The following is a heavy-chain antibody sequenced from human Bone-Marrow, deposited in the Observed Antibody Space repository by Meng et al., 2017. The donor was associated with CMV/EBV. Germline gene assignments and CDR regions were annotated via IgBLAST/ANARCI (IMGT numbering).Heavy chain of an antibody. Sequence: SETLSLTCAVYGGSFSGYYWSWIRQPPGKGLEWIGEINHSGSTNYNPSLKSRVTISVDTSKNQFSLKLSSVTAADTAVYYCARGLGYCSSTSCLAYYYYYGMDVWGKGTTVTVSS. J-gene: IGHJ6*04. CDR3: ARGLGYCSSTSCLAYYYYYGMDV. D-gene: IGHD2-2*01. CDR2: INHSGST. CDR1: GGSFSGYY. V-gene: IGHV4-34*01.